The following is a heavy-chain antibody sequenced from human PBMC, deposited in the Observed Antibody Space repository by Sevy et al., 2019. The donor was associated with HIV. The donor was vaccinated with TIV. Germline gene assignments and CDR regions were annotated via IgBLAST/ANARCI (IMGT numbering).Heavy chain of an antibody. Sequence: GGSLRLSCAASGFTFSDYNMNWVRQTPGKGLEWVSSISSSSSFIFSADSVKGRFTISRDNAKNSLYLQMNSLRAEDTAIYYCARPTSGLSEYEPLDNARFYGMDLWGLGTPVTVSS. CDR1: GFTFSDYN. CDR3: ARPTSGLSEYEPLDNARFYGMDL. D-gene: IGHD1-20*01. CDR2: ISSSSSFI. V-gene: IGHV3-21*01. J-gene: IGHJ6*02.